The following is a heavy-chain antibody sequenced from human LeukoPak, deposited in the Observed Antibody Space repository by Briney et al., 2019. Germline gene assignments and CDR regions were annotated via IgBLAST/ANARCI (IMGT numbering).Heavy chain of an antibody. CDR3: AVGPAAGTFAY. CDR1: GGSISSYY. CDR2: SGST. Sequence: SETLSLTCTVSGGSISSYYWSWIRQPPGKGLEWIAYSGSTNYNPSLKSRVTISVDTSKNQFSLKLSSVTAADTAVYYCAVGPAAGTFAYWGQGTLVTVSS. V-gene: IGHV4-59*01. D-gene: IGHD6-13*01. J-gene: IGHJ4*02.